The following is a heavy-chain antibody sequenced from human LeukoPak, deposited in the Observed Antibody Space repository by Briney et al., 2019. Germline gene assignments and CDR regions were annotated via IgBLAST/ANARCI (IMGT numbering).Heavy chain of an antibody. J-gene: IGHJ6*03. V-gene: IGHV1-2*02. Sequence: GASVKVSCKASVYTFTGYYMHWVRQAPGQGLEWMGWINPNSGGTNYAQKFQGRVTMTRDTSISTAYMELSRLRSDDTAVYYYARDRHHRGYYMDVWGKGTTVTVSS. CDR1: VYTFTGYY. CDR2: INPNSGGT. D-gene: IGHD1-14*01. CDR3: ARDRHHRGYYMDV.